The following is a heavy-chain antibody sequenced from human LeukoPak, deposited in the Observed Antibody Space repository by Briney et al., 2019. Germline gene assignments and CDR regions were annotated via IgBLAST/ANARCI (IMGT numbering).Heavy chain of an antibody. D-gene: IGHD3-10*01. J-gene: IGHJ4*02. CDR1: GFTFSSYS. Sequence: GGSLRLSCAASGFTFSSYSMNWIRQAPGKGLEWVSSISSSTSYIYYADSVKGRFTISKDNAKNSLYLQMNSLRAEDTAVYYCARAGGSTASHSDYWGQGTLVTVSS. V-gene: IGHV3-21*01. CDR3: ARAGGSTASHSDY. CDR2: ISSSTSYI.